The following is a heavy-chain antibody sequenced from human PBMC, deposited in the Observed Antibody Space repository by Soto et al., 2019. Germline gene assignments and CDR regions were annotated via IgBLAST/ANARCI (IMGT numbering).Heavy chain of an antibody. D-gene: IGHD3-3*01. Sequence: PGGSLRLSCAASGFTFSSYWMSWVRQAPGKGLEWVANIKQDGSEKYYVDSVKGRFTISRDNAKNSLYLQMNSLRAEDTAVYYCARAFVAIFGVVIVRDHYYGMDVWGQGTTVTV. CDR1: GFTFSSYW. J-gene: IGHJ6*02. CDR2: IKQDGSEK. CDR3: ARAFVAIFGVVIVRDHYYGMDV. V-gene: IGHV3-7*03.